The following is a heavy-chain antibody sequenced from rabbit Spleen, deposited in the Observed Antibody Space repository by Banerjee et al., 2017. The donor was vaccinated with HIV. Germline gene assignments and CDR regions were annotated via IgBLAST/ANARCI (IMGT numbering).Heavy chain of an antibody. J-gene: IGHJ4*01. Sequence: QSLEESGGGLVQPEGSLALTCKASGFDFSSTYYMCWVRQAPGKGLEWITCIKTSNSRTYDATWAKGRLTISKTSSTTVTLQMTSLTAADTATYFCGRSSYAGYAGNDYGINLWGPGTLVTVS. CDR1: GFDFSSTYY. CDR2: IKTSNSRT. D-gene: IGHD4-2*01. CDR3: GRSSYAGYAGNDYGINL. V-gene: IGHV1S40*01.